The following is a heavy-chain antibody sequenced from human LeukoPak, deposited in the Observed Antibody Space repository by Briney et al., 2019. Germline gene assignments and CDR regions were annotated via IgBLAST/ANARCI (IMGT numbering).Heavy chain of an antibody. CDR2: INHSGST. J-gene: IGHJ4*02. V-gene: IGHV4-34*01. CDR3: ARSLSIAARPGGYYFDY. D-gene: IGHD6-6*01. Sequence: SETLSLTCAVYGGSFSGYYWSWIRQPPGKGLEWIGEINHSGSTNYNPSLKSRVTISVDTSKNQFSLKLSSVTAADTAVYYCARSLSIAARPGGYYFDYWGQGTLVTVSS. CDR1: GGSFSGYY.